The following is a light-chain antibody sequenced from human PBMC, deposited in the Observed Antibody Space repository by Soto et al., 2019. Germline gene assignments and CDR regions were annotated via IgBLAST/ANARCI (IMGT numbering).Light chain of an antibody. V-gene: IGLV2-14*01. CDR3: SSHTSSRPSYV. CDR2: DVS. Sequence: QSALTQPASVSGSPGQSITISCTGTSSDVGGYNYVSWYQQHPGKAPKLMIYDVSNRPPGVSNRFSGSKSGNTASLTISGLQAEDEADYYCSSHTSSRPSYVFGTGTKVTV. CDR1: SSDVGGYNY. J-gene: IGLJ1*01.